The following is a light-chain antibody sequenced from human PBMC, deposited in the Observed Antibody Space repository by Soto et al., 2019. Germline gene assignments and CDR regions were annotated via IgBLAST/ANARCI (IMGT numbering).Light chain of an antibody. CDR2: DVS. CDR1: SSDVGGYDY. J-gene: IGLJ2*01. V-gene: IGLV2-14*03. Sequence: HSVLTQPASVSGSPGQSITISCTGTSSDVGGYDYVSWYQQHPGKAPKLMIYDVSSRPSGVSNRFSGSKSGNTASLTVSGLQAEDEADYYCSSYAGSNNLVFGGGTKLTVL. CDR3: SSYAGSNNLV.